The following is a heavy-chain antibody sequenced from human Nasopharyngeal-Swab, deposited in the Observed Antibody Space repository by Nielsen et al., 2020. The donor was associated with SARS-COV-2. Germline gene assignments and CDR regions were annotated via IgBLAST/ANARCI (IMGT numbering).Heavy chain of an antibody. CDR2: ISGSGGST. Sequence: GESLKISCAASGFTFSSYAMSWVRQAPGKGLEWVSAISGSGGSTYYADSVKGRFTISRDNAKNSLYLQMNSLRAEDTAVYYCARDCSTTGGLDYWGQGALVTVSS. CDR1: GFTFSSYA. CDR3: ARDCSTTGGLDY. V-gene: IGHV3-23*01. J-gene: IGHJ4*02. D-gene: IGHD4-23*01.